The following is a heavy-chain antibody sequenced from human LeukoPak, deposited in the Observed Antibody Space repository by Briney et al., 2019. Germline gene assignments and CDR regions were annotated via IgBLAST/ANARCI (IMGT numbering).Heavy chain of an antibody. Sequence: PGGSLRLSCAASGFTFSSYAMSWVRQAPGKGLEWVSTISGSGATTYYADSVRGRFTISRDNSKNTLYLQMNSLRADDTAVYYRAKTPSLTVGVVTATDFDYWGQGTLVTVSS. V-gene: IGHV3-23*01. J-gene: IGHJ4*02. CDR1: GFTFSSYA. CDR2: ISGSGATT. D-gene: IGHD2-21*02. CDR3: AKTPSLTVGVVTATDFDY.